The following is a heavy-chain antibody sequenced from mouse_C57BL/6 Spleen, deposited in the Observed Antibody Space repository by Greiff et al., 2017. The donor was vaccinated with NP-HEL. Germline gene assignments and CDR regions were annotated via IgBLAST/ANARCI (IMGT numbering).Heavy chain of an antibody. V-gene: IGHV5-4*03. D-gene: IGHD2-2*01. CDR1: GFTFSSYA. J-gene: IGHJ2*01. Sequence: EVKLVESGGGLVKPGGSLKLSCAASGFTFSSYAMSWVRQTPEKRLEWVATISDGGSYTYYPDNVKGRFTISRDNAKNNLYLQMSHLKSEDTAMYYCARGNYGCFDYWGQGTTLTVSS. CDR3: ARGNYGCFDY. CDR2: ISDGGSYT.